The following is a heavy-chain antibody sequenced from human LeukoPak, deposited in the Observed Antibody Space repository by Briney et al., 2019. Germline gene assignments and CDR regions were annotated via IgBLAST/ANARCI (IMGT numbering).Heavy chain of an antibody. J-gene: IGHJ3*02. CDR2: ISAYNGNT. CDR1: GYTFTSYG. D-gene: IGHD3-10*01. Sequence: GASVKVSCKASGYTFTSYGISWVRRAPGQGLEWMGWISAYNGNTNYAQKLQGRVTMTTDTSTSTAYMELRSLRSDDTAVYYCARDPLWFGERYDAFDIWGQGTMVTVSS. CDR3: ARDPLWFGERYDAFDI. V-gene: IGHV1-18*01.